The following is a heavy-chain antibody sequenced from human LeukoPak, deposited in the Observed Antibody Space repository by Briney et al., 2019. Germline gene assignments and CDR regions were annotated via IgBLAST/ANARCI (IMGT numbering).Heavy chain of an antibody. D-gene: IGHD6-13*01. CDR2: INTNTGNP. CDR1: GYTLTSYA. CDR3: ARLEQQLVHDYYYYYMDV. Sequence: ASVKVSCKASGYTLTSYAMNWVRQAPGQGLEWMGWINTNTGNPTYAQGFTGRFVFSLDTSVSTAYLQISSLKAEDTAVYYCARLEQQLVHDYYYYYMDVWGKGTTVTVSS. V-gene: IGHV7-4-1*02. J-gene: IGHJ6*03.